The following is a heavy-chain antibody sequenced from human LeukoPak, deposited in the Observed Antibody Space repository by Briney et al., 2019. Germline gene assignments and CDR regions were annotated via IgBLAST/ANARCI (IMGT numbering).Heavy chain of an antibody. CDR3: ARDSDFWSGYYYMDV. Sequence: SETLSLTCTVSGGSISSYYWSWIRQPPGKGLEWIGYIYYSGSTNYNPSLMTRVTISVDTSKNQFSLKLSSVTAADTAVYYCARDSDFWSGYYYMDVWGKGTTVTVSS. CDR2: IYYSGST. D-gene: IGHD3-3*01. V-gene: IGHV4-59*01. J-gene: IGHJ6*03. CDR1: GGSISSYY.